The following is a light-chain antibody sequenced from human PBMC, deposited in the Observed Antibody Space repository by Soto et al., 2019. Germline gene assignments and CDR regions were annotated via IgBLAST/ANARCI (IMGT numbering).Light chain of an antibody. J-gene: IGKJ5*01. V-gene: IGKV1-9*01. Sequence: DIQLTQSPSFLSASVGDRVTISCRASQGMNTYVAWYQQKPGKAPKLLIYGPSTLHTGVPSRFSGSESGAEFTLTISSLQPEDFVTYYCQQLHSYPITFGQGTRLEIK. CDR2: GPS. CDR3: QQLHSYPIT. CDR1: QGMNTY.